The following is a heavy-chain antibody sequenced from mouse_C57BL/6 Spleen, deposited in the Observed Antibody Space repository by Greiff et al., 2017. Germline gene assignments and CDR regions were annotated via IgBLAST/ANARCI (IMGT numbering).Heavy chain of an antibody. CDR1: GYSFTSYF. J-gene: IGHJ2*01. CDR2: IYPGSGNT. Sequence: VQLQQSGPELVKPGASVKISCKASGYSFTSYFIHWVKRRPGQGLGWIGWIYPGSGNTKYNEKFKGKATLTADTSSSTAYMQLSSLTAEDPAVYYCARYDYDFDYWGQGTTLTVSS. CDR3: ARYDYDFDY. D-gene: IGHD2-4*01. V-gene: IGHV1-66*01.